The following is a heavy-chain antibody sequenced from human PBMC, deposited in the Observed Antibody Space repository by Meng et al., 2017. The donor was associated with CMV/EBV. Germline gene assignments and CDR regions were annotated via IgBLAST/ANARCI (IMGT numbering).Heavy chain of an antibody. J-gene: IGHJ6*02. CDR2: ISSSSSYI. CDR1: GFTFSSYS. D-gene: IGHD3-3*01. V-gene: IGHV3-21*01. Sequence: GESLKISCAASGFTFSSYSMNSVRQAPGKGLEWVSSISSSSSYIYYADSVKGRFTISRDNAKNSLYLQMNSLRAEDTAVYYCARDMGPPGRFLEWLDPDYYYYYGMDVWGQGTTVTVSS. CDR3: ARDMGPPGRFLEWLDPDYYYYYGMDV.